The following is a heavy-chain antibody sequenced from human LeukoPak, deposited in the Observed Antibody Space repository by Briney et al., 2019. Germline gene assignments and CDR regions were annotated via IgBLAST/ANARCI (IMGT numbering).Heavy chain of an antibody. CDR2: ISSSSSYI. D-gene: IGHD2-15*01. Sequence: GGSLRLSCAASGFTFSSYSMNWVRQAPGKGLGWVSSISSSSSYIYYADSVKGRFTISRDNAKNSLYLQMNSLRAEDTAVYYCARDGVVVAANDYWGQGTLVTVSS. V-gene: IGHV3-21*01. CDR3: ARDGVVVAANDY. CDR1: GFTFSSYS. J-gene: IGHJ4*02.